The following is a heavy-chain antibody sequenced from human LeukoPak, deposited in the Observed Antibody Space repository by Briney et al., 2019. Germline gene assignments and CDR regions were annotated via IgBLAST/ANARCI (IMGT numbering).Heavy chain of an antibody. D-gene: IGHD4-17*01. J-gene: IGHJ3*02. CDR3: AKTHGDYDDAFDI. Sequence: GGSLRLSCAASGFTFSDYYMSWIRQAPGKGLEWVSYISSSGSTIYYADSVKGRFTISRDNAKNSLYLQMNSLRAEDTALYYCAKTHGDYDDAFDIWGQGTMVTVSS. CDR2: ISSSGSTI. CDR1: GFTFSDYY. V-gene: IGHV3-11*01.